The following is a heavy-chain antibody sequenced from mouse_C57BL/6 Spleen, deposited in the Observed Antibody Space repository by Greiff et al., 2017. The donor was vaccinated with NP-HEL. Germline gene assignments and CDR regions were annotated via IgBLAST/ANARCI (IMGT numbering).Heavy chain of an antibody. CDR1: GYTFTSYW. Sequence: QVQLQQSGAELVMPGASVKLSCKASGYTFTSYWMHWVKQRPGQGLEWIGEIDPSDSYTNYNQKFKGKSTLTVDKSSSTAYMQLSSLTSEDSAVYYCARRTTVVDYYAMDYWGQGTSVTVSS. CDR3: ARRTTVVDYYAMDY. J-gene: IGHJ4*01. D-gene: IGHD1-1*01. CDR2: IDPSDSYT. V-gene: IGHV1-69*01.